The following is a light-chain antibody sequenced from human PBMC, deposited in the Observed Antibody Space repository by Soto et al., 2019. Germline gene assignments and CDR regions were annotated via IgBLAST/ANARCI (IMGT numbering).Light chain of an antibody. Sequence: DIHMTQSPSTLSASVGDRVTITSRASQSISIWLAWYQQKPGKAPNLLIYKTASLESGVPSRFSGSGSGTEFNLTISSLQPDDFATYYCQDNNDYSWTCGQGTKVEIK. CDR2: KTA. J-gene: IGKJ1*01. V-gene: IGKV1-5*03. CDR1: QSISIW. CDR3: QDNNDYSWT.